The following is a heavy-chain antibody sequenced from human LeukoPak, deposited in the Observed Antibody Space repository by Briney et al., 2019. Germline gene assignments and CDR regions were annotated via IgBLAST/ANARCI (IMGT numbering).Heavy chain of an antibody. CDR3: ARDTRRSIQLWLYSY. V-gene: IGHV3-21*01. J-gene: IGHJ4*02. CDR1: GFTFSSYS. Sequence: PGGSLRLSCAASGFTFSSYSMNWVRQAPGKGLEWVSSISSSSSYIYYADSVKGRFTISRDNAKNSLYLQMNSLRAEDTAVYYCARDTRRSIQLWLYSYWGQGTLVTVSS. D-gene: IGHD5-18*01. CDR2: ISSSSSYI.